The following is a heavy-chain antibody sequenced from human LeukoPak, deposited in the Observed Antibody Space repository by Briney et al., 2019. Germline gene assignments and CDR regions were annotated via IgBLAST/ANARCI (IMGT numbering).Heavy chain of an antibody. J-gene: IGHJ4*02. Sequence: ASVKVSCKASGYTFPSYFMHWVRQAPGQGLEWMGIINSTGGSTTYAQKFQGRVTMTRDTSTSTVYMELSSLRSDDTAVYYCARTAARRFDYWGQGTLVIVSS. V-gene: IGHV1-46*01. CDR3: ARTAARRFDY. CDR2: INSTGGST. D-gene: IGHD6-6*01. CDR1: GYTFPSYF.